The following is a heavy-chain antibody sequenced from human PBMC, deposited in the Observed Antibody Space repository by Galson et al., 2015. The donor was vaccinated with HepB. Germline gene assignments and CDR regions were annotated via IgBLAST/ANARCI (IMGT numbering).Heavy chain of an antibody. V-gene: IGHV1-2*02. J-gene: IGHJ6*03. D-gene: IGHD2-15*01. CDR3: AGSFCIGGSCLSGYYYYMDV. CDR1: GYTFTSYD. CDR2: IKPNSGGT. Sequence: KISCKASGYTFTSYDINWVRQATGQGLEWMGWIKPNSGGTNYAQKFQGRVTLTRDTSISTAYMELSWLTSEDTAVYYCAGSFCIGGSCLSGYYYYMDVWGKGTTVTVSS.